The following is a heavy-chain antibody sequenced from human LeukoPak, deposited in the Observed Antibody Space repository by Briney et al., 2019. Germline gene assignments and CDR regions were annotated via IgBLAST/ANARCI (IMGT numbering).Heavy chain of an antibody. CDR1: AFTFSSHA. CDR3: VYYDGSGYYYGRLRY. D-gene: IGHD3-22*01. J-gene: IGHJ4*02. V-gene: IGHV3-23*01. Sequence: GGSLRLSCAASAFTFSSHAMSWVRQTPGKRLEWVSGISADGANTLYADSVKGRFTISRDNSKNTLYLHMRSLRAEDAAMYFCVYYDGSGYYYGRLRYWGQGTPVTVSS. CDR2: ISADGANT.